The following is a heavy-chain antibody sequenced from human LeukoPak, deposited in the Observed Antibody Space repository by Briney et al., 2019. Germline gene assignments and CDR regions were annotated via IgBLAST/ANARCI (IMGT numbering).Heavy chain of an antibody. CDR1: GFTFVDYA. V-gene: IGHV3-9*01. CDR2: ISWNSGSI. D-gene: IGHD2-15*01. Sequence: GGSLRLSCAASGFTFVDYAMHWVRQAPGKGLEWVSGISWNSGSIGYADSVKGRFTISRDNAKNSLYLQMNSLRAEDTAVYYCARAEVLPDYWGQGTLVTVSS. J-gene: IGHJ4*02. CDR3: ARAEVLPDY.